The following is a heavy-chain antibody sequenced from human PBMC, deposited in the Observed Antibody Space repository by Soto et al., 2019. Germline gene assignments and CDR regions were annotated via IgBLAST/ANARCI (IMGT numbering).Heavy chain of an antibody. Sequence: EVQLLESGGGLVQPGGSLRLSCAASGFSLSTYGVTWVRQAPGKGLEWVSGFSGGSGTTHYADSVKGRFSITRDNSKKTAHLEMNSLRVEDTAIYYCAKCNGYGDYWGQGMLVTVSS. D-gene: IGHD5-12*01. CDR3: AKCNGYGDY. CDR1: GFSLSTYG. V-gene: IGHV3-23*01. CDR2: FSGGSGTT. J-gene: IGHJ4*02.